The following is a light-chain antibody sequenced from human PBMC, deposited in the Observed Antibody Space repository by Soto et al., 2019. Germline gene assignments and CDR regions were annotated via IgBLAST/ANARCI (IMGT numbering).Light chain of an antibody. Sequence: EILMTQSPATLSVSPGERATLSCRASQSVSSNLAWYQQKPGQAPRLLIYGASTRATGLPARISGSGSRTEFTLTISSLQSEDFAVYYCQQYDNWPRTFGQGTKVDIK. J-gene: IGKJ1*01. CDR2: GAS. CDR1: QSVSSN. CDR3: QQYDNWPRT. V-gene: IGKV3-15*01.